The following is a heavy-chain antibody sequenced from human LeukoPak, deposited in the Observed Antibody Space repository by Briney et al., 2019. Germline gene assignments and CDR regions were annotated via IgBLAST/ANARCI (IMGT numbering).Heavy chain of an antibody. Sequence: SETLSLTCTVSGDSIGSGYYWDWIRQPPGKGLEWIGSIYQSGDTFYKLSLKSRATVSVDTTNNQLSLKLSSVTAADTAVYYCTRGGDGFHIWGQGTMVIVSS. V-gene: IGHV4-38-2*02. J-gene: IGHJ3*02. CDR3: TRGGDGFHI. CDR2: IYQSGDT. CDR1: GDSIGSGYY.